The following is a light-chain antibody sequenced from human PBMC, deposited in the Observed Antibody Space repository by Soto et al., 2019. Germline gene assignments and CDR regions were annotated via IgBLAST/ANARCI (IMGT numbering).Light chain of an antibody. CDR3: SSYTSSSTRV. CDR2: DVS. V-gene: IGLV2-14*01. J-gene: IGLJ1*01. Sequence: QSVLTRPASVSGSPGQSITISCTGTSSDVGGYNYVSWYQQHPGKAPKLMIYDVSNRPSGVSNRFSGSKSGNTVSLTISGLQAEYEADYYCSSYTSSSTRVFGTGTKVTVL. CDR1: SSDVGGYNY.